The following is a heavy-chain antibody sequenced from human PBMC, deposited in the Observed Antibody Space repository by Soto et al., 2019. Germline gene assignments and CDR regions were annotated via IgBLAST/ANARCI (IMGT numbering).Heavy chain of an antibody. Sequence: GVSLRLSCAGSGFTFSTFDIHWVRQAPGKGLEWVSGIGTLGDTFYAASVQGRFTISRQNAKNSVYLQMNSLRAGDTAFYYCARGRSFSYDSTPPPMFDPWGQGTLVTVSS. CDR2: IGTLGDT. D-gene: IGHD3-10*01. CDR1: GFTFSTFD. V-gene: IGHV3-13*01. J-gene: IGHJ5*02. CDR3: ARGRSFSYDSTPPPMFDP.